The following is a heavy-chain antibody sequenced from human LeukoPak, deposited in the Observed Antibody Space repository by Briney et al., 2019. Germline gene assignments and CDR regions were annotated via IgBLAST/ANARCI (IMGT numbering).Heavy chain of an antibody. J-gene: IGHJ4*02. CDR3: ARSGYYYDSSGYRYYFDY. Sequence: SETLSLTCTVSGGSISSTSYYWGWIRQPPGKGLEWIGSIYYSGSTYNNPSLKSRVTISVDTSKNQFSLKLSSVTAADTAVYYCARSGYYYDSSGYRYYFDYWGQGTLVTVSS. D-gene: IGHD3-22*01. V-gene: IGHV4-39*07. CDR2: IYYSGST. CDR1: GGSISSTSYY.